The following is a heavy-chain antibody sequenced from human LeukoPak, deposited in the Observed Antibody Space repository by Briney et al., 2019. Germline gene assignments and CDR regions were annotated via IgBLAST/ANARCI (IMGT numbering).Heavy chain of an antibody. D-gene: IGHD6-13*01. CDR2: IWYDGSNK. J-gene: IGHJ6*02. V-gene: IGHV3-33*01. Sequence: GGSLRLSCAASGFTFSSYGMHWVRQAPGKGLEWVAVIWYDGSNKYYADSVKGRFTISRDNSKNTLYLQMNSLRADDTAVYYCARVNLYSLHYGMDVWGQGTTVTVSS. CDR3: ARVNLYSLHYGMDV. CDR1: GFTFSSYG.